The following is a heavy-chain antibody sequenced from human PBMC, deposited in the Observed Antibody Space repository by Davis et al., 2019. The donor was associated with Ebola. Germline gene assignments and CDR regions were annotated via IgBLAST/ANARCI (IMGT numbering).Heavy chain of an antibody. D-gene: IGHD6-25*01. CDR1: GFTFSDYY. V-gene: IGHV3-11*01. Sequence: GGSLRLSCAASGFTFSDYYTTWIRQVPGKGLAWVSYISTVGTTIYYADSVKGRFTISRVTAKNSLYLQMNSLRAEDTAVYYYARDRLSYYYGMGVWGQGTTVTVSS. CDR3: ARDRLSYYYGMGV. J-gene: IGHJ6*02. CDR2: ISTVGTTI.